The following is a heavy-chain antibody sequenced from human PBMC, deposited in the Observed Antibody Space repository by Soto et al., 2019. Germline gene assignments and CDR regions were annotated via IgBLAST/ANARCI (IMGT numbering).Heavy chain of an antibody. CDR1: GGSTSRYH. CDR3: ARLLYHDTSGLQYYYFDL. J-gene: IGHJ4*02. Sequence: QVQLQESGPGLVKASETLSLTCTVSGGSTSRYHWGWVRQPPGQGLEWVGYVFYTGTTRYNPSLRARVGMSVDTSRNLFSVKLSSVTAADTAVYYCARLLYHDTSGLQYYYFDLWGQGTLVTVSS. CDR2: VFYTGTT. D-gene: IGHD3-22*01. V-gene: IGHV4-59*01.